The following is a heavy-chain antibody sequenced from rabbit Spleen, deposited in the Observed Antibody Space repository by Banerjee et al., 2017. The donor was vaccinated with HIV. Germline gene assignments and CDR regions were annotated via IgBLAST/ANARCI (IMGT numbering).Heavy chain of an antibody. CDR2: IDPVFGIT. CDR3: ARDGAGGSYFAL. Sequence: QEQLVESGGGLVQPEGSLTLTCTASGFSFSSDYDMCWVRQAPGKGLEWIGYIDPVFGITYYANWVNGRFSISRENAQNTVFLQMTSLTAADTATYFCARDGAGGSYFALWGQGTLVTVS. J-gene: IGHJ4*01. CDR1: GFSFSSDYD. V-gene: IGHV1S47*01. D-gene: IGHD8-1*01.